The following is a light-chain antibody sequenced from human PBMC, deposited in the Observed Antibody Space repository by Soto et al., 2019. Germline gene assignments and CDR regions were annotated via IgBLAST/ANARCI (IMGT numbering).Light chain of an antibody. CDR1: QSISSR. CDR3: QQYNSYSWT. Sequence: DIQMTQSPSTLSASVGDRVTITCRASQSISSRLAWYQQKPGKAPKLLIYKASSLESGVPSRFNGSGSGTEFTLTISSLQPDDFATYYCQQYNSYSWTFGQGTKVDIK. CDR2: KAS. V-gene: IGKV1-5*03. J-gene: IGKJ1*01.